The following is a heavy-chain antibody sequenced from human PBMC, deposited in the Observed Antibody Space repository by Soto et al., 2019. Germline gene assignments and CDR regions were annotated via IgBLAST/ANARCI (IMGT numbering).Heavy chain of an antibody. CDR2: IIPISGTA. Sequence: QVQLVQSGAEVKKPGSSVKVSCKASGGTFSSYAISWVRQAPGQGLEWMGGIIPISGTANYAQKLQGRVTITADESTSTAYMELSSLRSEDTAVYYCARSQGSSTSLEIYYYYYYGMDVWGQGNTVTVSS. D-gene: IGHD2-2*01. J-gene: IGHJ6*02. V-gene: IGHV1-69*01. CDR3: ARSQGSSTSLEIYYYYYYGMDV. CDR1: GGTFSSYA.